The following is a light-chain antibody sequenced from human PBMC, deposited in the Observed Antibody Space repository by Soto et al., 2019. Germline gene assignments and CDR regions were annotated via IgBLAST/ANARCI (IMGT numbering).Light chain of an antibody. CDR3: QQRQYWPTIT. Sequence: EVVMMQSAATLSVSPGQRDTISCRASQSVNINLAWYQQKPGQAPRLLIYGTSNRAAAIPARFSGSGSGTDFTLTISSLEPEDFAIYYGQQRQYWPTITFSQGTRLDIK. J-gene: IGKJ5*01. CDR2: GTS. CDR1: QSVNIN. V-gene: IGKV3-11*01.